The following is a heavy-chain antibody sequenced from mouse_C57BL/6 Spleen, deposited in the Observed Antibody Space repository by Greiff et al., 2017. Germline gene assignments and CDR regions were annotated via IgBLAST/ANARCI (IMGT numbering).Heavy chain of an antibody. D-gene: IGHD2-3*01. Sequence: QVQLQQPGAELVRPGSSVKLSCKASGYTFTSYWMHWVKQRPIQGLEWIGNIDPSDSETHYNQKFKDKATLTVDKSSSPAYMQLSSLTSEDAAVYYCARIYDGYYGAMYYWGQGTSVTVSS. V-gene: IGHV1-52*01. J-gene: IGHJ4*01. CDR2: IDPSDSET. CDR1: GYTFTSYW. CDR3: ARIYDGYYGAMYY.